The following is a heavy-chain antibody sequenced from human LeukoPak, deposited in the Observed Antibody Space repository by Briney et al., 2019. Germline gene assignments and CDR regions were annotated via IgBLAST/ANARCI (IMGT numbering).Heavy chain of an antibody. V-gene: IGHV3-20*04. D-gene: IGHD4-23*01. CDR2: INWNGGQT. CDR1: GFTFDNYG. J-gene: IGHJ4*02. Sequence: PGGSLRLSCAASGFTFDNYGMSWVRQAPGKGLEWVSGINWNGGQTGYVDSVKGRFTISRDNAKNSLYLQMNSLRAEDTAVYYCARRGMNSNNFDYWGQGNLVTVSS. CDR3: ARRGMNSNNFDY.